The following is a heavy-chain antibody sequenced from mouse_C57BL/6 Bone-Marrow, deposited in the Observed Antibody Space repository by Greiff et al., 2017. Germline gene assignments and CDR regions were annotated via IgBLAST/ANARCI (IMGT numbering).Heavy chain of an antibody. Sequence: EVKLVESGGGLVQPGGSLSLSCAASGFTFTDYYMSWVRQPPGKALEWLGFIRNKANGYTTEYSASVKGRFTISRDNSQSNLYLQMNALRAEDSATYYCARNWDGYCEVWGTGTTVTVSA. V-gene: IGHV7-3*01. CDR2: IRNKANGYTT. CDR1: GFTFTDYY. D-gene: IGHD4-1*01. CDR3: ARNWDGYCEV. J-gene: IGHJ1*03.